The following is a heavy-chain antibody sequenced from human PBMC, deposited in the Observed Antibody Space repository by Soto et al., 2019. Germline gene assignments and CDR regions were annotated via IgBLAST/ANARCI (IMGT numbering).Heavy chain of an antibody. D-gene: IGHD3-10*01. CDR3: ARERGNYCYYGMDV. Sequence: EVQLVESGGGLIQPGGSLRLSCAASGFTVSSNYMSWVRQAPGKGLEWVSVIYSGGSTYYADSVKGRFTISRDNSKNTLYLQMNSLRAEDTAVYYCARERGNYCYYGMDVWGQGTTVTVSS. CDR1: GFTVSSNY. CDR2: IYSGGST. J-gene: IGHJ6*02. V-gene: IGHV3-53*01.